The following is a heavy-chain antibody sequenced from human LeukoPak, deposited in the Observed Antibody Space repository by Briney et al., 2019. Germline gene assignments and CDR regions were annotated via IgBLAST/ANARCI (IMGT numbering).Heavy chain of an antibody. D-gene: IGHD2-8*02. CDR1: GFTFSSYW. V-gene: IGHV3-74*01. J-gene: IGHJ4*02. CDR2: INSDGRSI. CDR3: ARDQLYCTGGYCYKDY. Sequence: QPGGSLRLSCTASGFTFSSYWTHWVRQAPGKGLVWVSRINSDGRSISYADSVKGRFTISRDNAKNTLYLQINSLRAEDTAVYYCARDQLYCTGGYCYKDYWGQGTLVTVSS.